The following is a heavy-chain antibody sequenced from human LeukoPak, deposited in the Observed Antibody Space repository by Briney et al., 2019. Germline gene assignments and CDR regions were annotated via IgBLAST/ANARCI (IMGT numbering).Heavy chain of an antibody. J-gene: IGHJ3*02. CDR3: ARVAPYYYDSSGLDAFDI. D-gene: IGHD3-22*01. Sequence: PGGSLRLSCAASGFTFDDYGMSWVRQAPGKGLEWVSGINWNGGSTGYADSVKGRFTISRDNAKNSLYLQMNSLRAEDTAVYYCARVAPYYYDSSGLDAFDIWGQGTMVTVSS. V-gene: IGHV3-20*04. CDR1: GFTFDDYG. CDR2: INWNGGST.